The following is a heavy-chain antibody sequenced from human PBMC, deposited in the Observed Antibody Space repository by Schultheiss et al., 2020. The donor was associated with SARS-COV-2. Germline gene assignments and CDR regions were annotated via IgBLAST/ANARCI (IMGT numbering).Heavy chain of an antibody. Sequence: ETLSLTCTVSGGSISSYYWSWIRQPPGKGLEWIGYIDYSGSTNYNPSLKSRVTISVDTSKNQFSLKLSSVTAADTAVYYCARDYDRSGYPSYYGMDVWGRGTTVTVSS. CDR3: ARDYDRSGYPSYYGMDV. J-gene: IGHJ6*02. D-gene: IGHD3-22*01. V-gene: IGHV4-59*01. CDR2: IDYSGST. CDR1: GGSISSYY.